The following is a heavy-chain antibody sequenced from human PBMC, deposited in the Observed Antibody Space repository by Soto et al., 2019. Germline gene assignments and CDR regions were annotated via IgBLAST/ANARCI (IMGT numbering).Heavy chain of an antibody. CDR1: GGSISSSSYY. J-gene: IGHJ6*02. D-gene: IGHD6-19*01. CDR2: IYYSGST. Sequence: QLQLQESGPGLVKPSETLSLTCTVSGGSISSSSYYWGWIRQPPGKGLEWIGSIYYSGSTYYNPSLKSRVTISVDTSKNQFSLKLSSVTAADTAVYYCARRWAAVAGYGMDVWGQGTTVTVSS. CDR3: ARRWAAVAGYGMDV. V-gene: IGHV4-39*01.